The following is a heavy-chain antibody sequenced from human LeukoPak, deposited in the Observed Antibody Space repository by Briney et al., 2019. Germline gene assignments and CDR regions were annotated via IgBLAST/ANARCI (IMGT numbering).Heavy chain of an antibody. D-gene: IGHD6-19*01. J-gene: IGHJ6*03. Sequence: SQTLSLTCAVSGDSISRGGYSWSWIRQSPGKGLVLVASISYSGATFYCPSLKSRVTISVDTSKNQFSLKLSSVTAADTAVYYCARESSGWYGYYYYYMDVWGKGTTVTISS. CDR3: ARESSGWYGYYYYYMDV. CDR2: ISYSGAT. V-gene: IGHV4-30-4*07. CDR1: GDSISRGGYS.